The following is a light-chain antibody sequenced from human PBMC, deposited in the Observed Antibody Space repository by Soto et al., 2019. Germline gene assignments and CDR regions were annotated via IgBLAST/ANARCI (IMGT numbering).Light chain of an antibody. J-gene: IGLJ1*01. Sequence: QSVLTQPASVSGSPGQSITISCTGTSSDVGGYNYVSWYQQHPGKAPKLMIYEVSNRPSGVSNRFSGSKSGNTASLTIYGLQAEDEADYYCSSYTSRSTLDYVFGSGTKVTVL. V-gene: IGLV2-14*01. CDR2: EVS. CDR1: SSDVGGYNY. CDR3: SSYTSRSTLDYV.